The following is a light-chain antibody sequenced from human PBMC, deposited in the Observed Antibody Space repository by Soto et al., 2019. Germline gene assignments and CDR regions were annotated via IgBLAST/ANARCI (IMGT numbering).Light chain of an antibody. CDR1: SSDVGGYDY. Sequence: QSVLAQPASVSGSPGQSITISCTGTSSDVGGYDYVSWYQQHPGKAPKLMIYEVSNRPSGVSNRFSASKSGNTASLTISGLQAEDEADYYCSSYIDSSTRVFGTGTKV. V-gene: IGLV2-14*01. J-gene: IGLJ1*01. CDR3: SSYIDSSTRV. CDR2: EVS.